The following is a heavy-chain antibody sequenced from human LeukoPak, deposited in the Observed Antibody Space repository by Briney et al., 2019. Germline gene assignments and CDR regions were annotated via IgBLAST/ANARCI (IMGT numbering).Heavy chain of an antibody. CDR2: ISAYNGNT. D-gene: IGHD4-17*01. J-gene: IGHJ4*02. Sequence: ASVKVTCKASGYTFTSYGISWVRQPPAQGLEWMGWISAYNGNTNYAQKLQGRVTMTTDTSTSTAYMELRSLRSDDTAVYYCARSRFYGDYEDRWGQGTLVAVSS. CDR3: ARSRFYGDYEDR. CDR1: GYTFTSYG. V-gene: IGHV1-18*01.